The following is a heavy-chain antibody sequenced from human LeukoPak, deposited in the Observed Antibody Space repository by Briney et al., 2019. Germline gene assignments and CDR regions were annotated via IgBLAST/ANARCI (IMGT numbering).Heavy chain of an antibody. J-gene: IGHJ4*02. V-gene: IGHV4-39*01. CDR3: ATYIGDTYRYFDY. CDR2: IYYSGST. Sequence: PSETLSLTCTVSGGSISSGTYYWGWIRQPPGKGLEWIGSIYYSGSTYYNPSLKSRVTISVDTSKNQFSLKLNCVTAADRAVYYCATYIGDTYRYFDYWGQGALVTVSS. CDR1: GGSISSGTYY. D-gene: IGHD2-21*01.